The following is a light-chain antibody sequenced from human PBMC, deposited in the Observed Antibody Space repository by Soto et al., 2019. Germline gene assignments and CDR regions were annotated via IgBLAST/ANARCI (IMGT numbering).Light chain of an antibody. CDR2: AAS. CDR3: RQTYTPEYT. V-gene: IGKV1-39*01. Sequence: DIQLTQSPSCLSAALGHSLTITCRTNQSIEGNLQWLPQTPGKAASLLRFAASTLQSGVPSRFSGTVSGTYFTLRNSSVRPQDLATYYCRQTYTPEYTFAQGTNVDIK. J-gene: IGKJ2*01. CDR1: QSIEGN.